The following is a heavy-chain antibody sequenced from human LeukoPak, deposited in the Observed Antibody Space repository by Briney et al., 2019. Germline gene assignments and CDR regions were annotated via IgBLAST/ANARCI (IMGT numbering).Heavy chain of an antibody. CDR1: GFTFSSFG. Sequence: LAGGSLRLSCGASGFTFSSFGMHWVRQAPGKGLEWVAFIQFDGSNKYYADSVKGRFTISRDNSKNTLFLQVNSLRAEDTAVYYCAKDARRTFGLNSGLYRGSYYFDYWGQGTLVTVSS. J-gene: IGHJ4*02. V-gene: IGHV3-30*02. CDR2: IQFDGSNK. D-gene: IGHD6-19*01. CDR3: AKDARRTFGLNSGLYRGSYYFDY.